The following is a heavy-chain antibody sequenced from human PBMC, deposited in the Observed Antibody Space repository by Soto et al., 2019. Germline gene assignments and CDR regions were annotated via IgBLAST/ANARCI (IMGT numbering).Heavy chain of an antibody. CDR3: AKDGAYDYIWGSYRFSDAFDI. V-gene: IGHV3-30*18. Sequence: QVQLVESGGGVVQPGRSLRLSCAASGFTFSSYGMHWVRQAPGKGLEWVAVISYDGSNKYYADSVKGRFTISRDNSKNTLYLQMNSLRAADTAVYYCAKDGAYDYIWGSYRFSDAFDIWGQGTMVTVSS. CDR1: GFTFSSYG. CDR2: ISYDGSNK. J-gene: IGHJ3*02. D-gene: IGHD3-16*02.